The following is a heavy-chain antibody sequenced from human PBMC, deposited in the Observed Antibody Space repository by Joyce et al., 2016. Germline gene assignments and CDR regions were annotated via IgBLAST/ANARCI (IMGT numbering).Heavy chain of an antibody. D-gene: IGHD7-27*01. J-gene: IGHJ4*02. CDR1: GYTFTSYA. Sequence: QVQLVLSGAEEKKPGASVILSCKTSGYTFTSYAMHWVRQAPGQGLEWMGWIHGENGDTRYSQKFQGRVTITRDTSASTGYMQLNSLTFEDTAIYYCARGYWGSDYWGQGALVTVSS. CDR2: IHGENGDT. CDR3: ARGYWGSDY. V-gene: IGHV1-3*05.